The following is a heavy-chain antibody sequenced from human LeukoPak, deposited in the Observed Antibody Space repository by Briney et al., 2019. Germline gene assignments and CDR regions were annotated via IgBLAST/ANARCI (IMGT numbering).Heavy chain of an antibody. V-gene: IGHV3-21*01. CDR1: GFTFSSYA. CDR3: ATSSGWNY. J-gene: IGHJ4*02. Sequence: GGSLRLSCAASGFTFSSYAMSWVRQAPGKGLEWVSSISSSSSYIYYADSVKGRFTISRDNAKNSLYLQMNSLRAEDTAVYYCATSSGWNYWGQGTLVTVSS. CDR2: ISSSSSYI. D-gene: IGHD6-19*01.